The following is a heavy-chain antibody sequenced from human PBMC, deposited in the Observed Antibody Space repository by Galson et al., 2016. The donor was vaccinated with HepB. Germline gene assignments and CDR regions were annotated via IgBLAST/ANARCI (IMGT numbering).Heavy chain of an antibody. CDR3: ARGYTSGVPFW. D-gene: IGHD2-8*01. J-gene: IGHJ4*02. V-gene: IGHV3-53*01. CDR1: GFLVNSNY. CDR2: MYSGGSK. Sequence: SLRLSCAVSGFLVNSNYMTWARLAPGKGLEWVAIMYSGGSKQYAGSVKGRVTISRDTSSQTLFLEVSDLRAEDTGIYYCARGYTSGVPFWWGQGTLVTVSS.